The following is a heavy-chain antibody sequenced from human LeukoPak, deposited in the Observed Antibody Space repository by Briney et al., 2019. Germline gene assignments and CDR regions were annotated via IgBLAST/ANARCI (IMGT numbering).Heavy chain of an antibody. CDR3: GKTTVGYSSGQKPAWPVDY. D-gene: IGHD5-18*01. CDR1: GFTFGSHA. CDR2: IFGSGGSQ. V-gene: IGHV3-23*01. J-gene: IGHJ4*02. Sequence: PGGSLRLSCEASGFTFGSHAMYWVRQAPGKGLEWVGGIFGSGGSQHNAAPVKGRFTISRDNSRNTVYLQIHSLRAEDTAVYYCGKTTVGYSSGQKPAWPVDYWGQGTLVTVSS.